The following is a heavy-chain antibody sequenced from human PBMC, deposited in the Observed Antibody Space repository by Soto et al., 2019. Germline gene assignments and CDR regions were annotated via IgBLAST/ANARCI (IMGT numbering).Heavy chain of an antibody. CDR3: ARGPRIGWNYFWFDP. V-gene: IGHV1-3*01. J-gene: IGHJ5*02. CDR1: GYTFTSYA. D-gene: IGHD1-7*01. CDR2: INAGNGNT. Sequence: ASVKVSCKASGYTFTSYAMHWVRQAPGQRLEWMGWINAGNGNTKYSQKFQGRVTITRDTSASTAYMELSSLRSEDTAVYYCARGPRIGWNYFWFDPWGQGTLVTVS.